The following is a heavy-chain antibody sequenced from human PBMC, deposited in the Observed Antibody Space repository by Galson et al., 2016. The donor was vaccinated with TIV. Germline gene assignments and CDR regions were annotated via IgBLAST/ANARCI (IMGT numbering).Heavy chain of an antibody. CDR3: ASGNASRWTFDI. CDR1: YY. V-gene: IGHV1-46*01. CDR2: MNPSGGGT. D-gene: IGHD6-13*01. Sequence: YYIHWVRQAPGQGLEWMGAMNPSGGGTNHAQNFQGGVTLTRDTSTTTVYMELSTLRSEDTAVYYCASGNASRWTFDIWGQGTMVTVSS. J-gene: IGHJ3*02.